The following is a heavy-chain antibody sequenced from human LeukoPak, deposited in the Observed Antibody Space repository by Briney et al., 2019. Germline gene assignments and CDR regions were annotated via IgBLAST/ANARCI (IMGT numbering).Heavy chain of an antibody. CDR3: AKEGGNYYYYYYMDV. CDR2: VRHSEHYT. CDR1: GFTLRIYP. J-gene: IGHJ6*03. D-gene: IGHD3-16*01. V-gene: IGHV3-23*01. Sequence: GGSLTLPCAVSGFTLRIYPMICAPQAPGGALECLSFVRHSEHYTYYPHSVKGRFTISRDNSKNTLYLQMNNLRAERTALYYCAKEGGNYYYYYYMDVWGKGTTVTVSS.